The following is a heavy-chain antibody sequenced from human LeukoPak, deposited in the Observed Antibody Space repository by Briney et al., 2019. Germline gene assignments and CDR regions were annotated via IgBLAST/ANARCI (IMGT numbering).Heavy chain of an antibody. CDR3: ATLTYCSGGSCFPKYFQH. CDR1: GGSISSYY. Sequence: PSETLSLTCTVSGGSISSYYWRWIRQPPGKGLEWIGYIYYSGSTNHNPSLKSRVTISVDTSKNQFSLKLSSVTAADTAVYYCATLTYCSGGSCFPKYFQHWGQGTLVAVSS. CDR2: IYYSGST. V-gene: IGHV4-59*08. J-gene: IGHJ1*01. D-gene: IGHD2-15*01.